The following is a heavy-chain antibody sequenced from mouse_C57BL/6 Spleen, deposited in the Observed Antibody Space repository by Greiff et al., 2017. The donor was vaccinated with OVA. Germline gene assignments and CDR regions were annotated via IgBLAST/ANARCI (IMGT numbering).Heavy chain of an antibody. CDR3: VRRRYGTDYAMDY. CDR2: IRSKSNNYAT. D-gene: IGHD1-1*01. CDR1: GFSFNTYA. Sequence: EVKLVESGGGLVQPKGSLKLSCAASGFSFNTYAMNWVRQAPGTGLEWVARIRSKSNNYATYYADSVKDRFTISRDDSESMLYLQMNNLKTEDTAMYYCVRRRYGTDYAMDYWGQGTSVTVSS. J-gene: IGHJ4*01. V-gene: IGHV10-1*01.